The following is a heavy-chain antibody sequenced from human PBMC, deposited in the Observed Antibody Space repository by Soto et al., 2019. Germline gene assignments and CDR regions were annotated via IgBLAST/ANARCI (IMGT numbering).Heavy chain of an antibody. CDR1: GFTFSRYS. CDR3: ARAPPLRCTNGVCYLLSPDNYYYYGMDG. Sequence: EVQLVESGGGLVKPGGSLRLSCAASGFTFSRYSMNWVRQAPGKGLEWVSSISRSRSYIYYEDSVKGRFTISRDNAKNSLYLQMNSLRAEDTAVYYCARAPPLRCTNGVCYLLSPDNYYYYGMDGWGQGTTVTVSS. J-gene: IGHJ6*02. D-gene: IGHD2-8*01. CDR2: ISRSRSYI. V-gene: IGHV3-21*01.